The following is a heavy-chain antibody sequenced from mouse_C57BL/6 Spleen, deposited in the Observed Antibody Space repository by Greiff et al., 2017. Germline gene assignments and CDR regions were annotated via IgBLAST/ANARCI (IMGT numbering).Heavy chain of an antibody. D-gene: IGHD2-12*01. CDR2: IDPSDSYT. J-gene: IGHJ3*01. CDR3: ALVTTGWFAY. V-gene: IGHV1-50*01. Sequence: QVQLQQPGAELVKPGASVKLSCKASGYTFTSYWMQWVKQRPGQGLEWIGEIDPSDSYTNDNQKFKGKATLTVDTSSSTAYMQLSSLTSEDSAVYYCALVTTGWFAYWGQGTLVTVSA. CDR1: GYTFTSYW.